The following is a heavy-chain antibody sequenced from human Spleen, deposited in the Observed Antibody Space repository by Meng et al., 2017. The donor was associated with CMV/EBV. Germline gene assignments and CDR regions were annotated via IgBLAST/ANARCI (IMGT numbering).Heavy chain of an antibody. CDR3: AKGSVTDGYFDY. D-gene: IGHD3-16*02. CDR1: GFSVSTNF. J-gene: IGHJ4*02. CDR2: ISGSGGRT. V-gene: IGHV3-23*01. Sequence: GESLKISCAASGFSVSTNFMSWVRQAPGEGLEWVSAISGSGGRTYYADSVMGRFTISRDNSKNTLYLQVNSLRAEDTAVYFCAKGSVTDGYFDYWGQGTLVTVSS.